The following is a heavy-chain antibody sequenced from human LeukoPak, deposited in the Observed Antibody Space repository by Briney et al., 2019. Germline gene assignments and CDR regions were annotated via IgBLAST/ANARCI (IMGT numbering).Heavy chain of an antibody. D-gene: IGHD6-19*01. J-gene: IGHJ4*02. CDR3: AREEQWLRHIDY. CDR1: GGSISSYY. CDR2: IYYSGST. Sequence: PSETLSFTCTVSGGSISSYYWSWIRQPPGKGLEWIGYIYYSGSTNYNPSLKSRVTISVDTSKNQFSLKLSSVTAADTAVYYCAREEQWLRHIDYWGQGTLVTVSS. V-gene: IGHV4-59*01.